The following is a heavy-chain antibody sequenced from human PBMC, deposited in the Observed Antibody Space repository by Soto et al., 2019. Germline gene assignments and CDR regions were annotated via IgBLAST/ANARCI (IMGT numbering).Heavy chain of an antibody. CDR1: GASITYGAYS. V-gene: IGHV4-30-2*01. D-gene: IGHD3-10*01. CDR2: INHLETT. CDR3: AGGGGFASFDY. Sequence: QLQLHMSGSGLVKPSQTLSLTCTVSGASITYGAYSWSWIRQTPGKGLEWIGYINHLETTFYNPSFESRLSLSIGRTKNQFSLNLKSMSAADRAVDFGAGGGGFASFDYWGQGILVTVSS. J-gene: IGHJ4*02.